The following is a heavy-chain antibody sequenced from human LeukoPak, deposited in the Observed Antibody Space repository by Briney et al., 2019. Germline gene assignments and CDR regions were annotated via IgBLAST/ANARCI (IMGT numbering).Heavy chain of an antibody. CDR1: GFTFSSYA. Sequence: PGGSLRLSCAASGFTFSSYAMHWVRQAPGKGLEWVAVISYDGSNKYYADSVKGRFTISRDNSKNTLYLQMNSLRAEDTAVYYCARSNLGYYYYYMDVWGKGTTVTVSS. V-gene: IGHV3-30-3*01. CDR3: ARSNLGYYYYYMDV. CDR2: ISYDGSNK. J-gene: IGHJ6*03.